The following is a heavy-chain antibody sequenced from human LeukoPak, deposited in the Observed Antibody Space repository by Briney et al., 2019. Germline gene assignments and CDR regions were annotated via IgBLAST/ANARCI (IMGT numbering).Heavy chain of an antibody. D-gene: IGHD2/OR15-2a*01. Sequence: PGGSLRLSCAASGFTFSNHWMTWVRQAPGKGLEWVANIKQDGSEKYYVDSVKGRFTISRDNAKNTLYLQMNSLRAEDTAVYYCARAARADCTSPTCHSWLAPWGQGTQVTVSS. CDR3: ARAARADCTSPTCHSWLAP. CDR1: GFTFSNHW. V-gene: IGHV3-7*01. J-gene: IGHJ5*02. CDR2: IKQDGSEK.